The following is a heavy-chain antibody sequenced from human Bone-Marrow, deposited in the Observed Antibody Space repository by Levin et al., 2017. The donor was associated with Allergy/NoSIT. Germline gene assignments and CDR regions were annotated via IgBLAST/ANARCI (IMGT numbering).Heavy chain of an antibody. D-gene: IGHD3-16*01. J-gene: IGHJ4*02. CDR3: ARDMTPTY. CDR2: IKEDGNEI. V-gene: IGHV3-7*01. CDR1: GFILKNHW. Sequence: GGSLRLSCAASGFILKNHWMTWVRQAPGKGLEWVANIKEDGNEIYYVDSVMGRFTISRDNVKNSLFLNMHSLRAEDTAIYYCARDMTPTYWGQGTLVTVSS.